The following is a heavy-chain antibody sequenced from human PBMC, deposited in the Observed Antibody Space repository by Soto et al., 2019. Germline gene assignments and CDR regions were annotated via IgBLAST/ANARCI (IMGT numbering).Heavy chain of an antibody. CDR1: GYTFTTYG. J-gene: IGHJ5*02. CDR2: ISGYNGNT. V-gene: IGHV1-18*01. D-gene: IGHD4-4*01. Sequence: ASVKVSCKASGYTFTTYGINWVRQAPGQGLEWMGWISGYNGNTDYAQKLQGRVTMTTDTSTSTAYMELRSLRSDDTAVYYCARVQSRRDDYNRWFDPWSQGTLVTVSS. CDR3: ARVQSRRDDYNRWFDP.